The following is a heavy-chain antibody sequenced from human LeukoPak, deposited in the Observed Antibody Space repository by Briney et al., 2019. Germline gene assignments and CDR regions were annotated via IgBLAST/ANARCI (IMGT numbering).Heavy chain of an antibody. J-gene: IGHJ4*02. V-gene: IGHV4-59*01. Sequence: PSETLSLTCTVSGGSISSYYWSWIRQPPGKGLEWIGYIYYSGSTNYNPSLKSRVTISVDTSKNQFSLKLSSVTAADTAVYYCAGYGSGSYEFDYWGQGTLVTVSS. CDR2: IYYSGST. CDR1: GGSISSYY. CDR3: AGYGSGSYEFDY. D-gene: IGHD3-10*01.